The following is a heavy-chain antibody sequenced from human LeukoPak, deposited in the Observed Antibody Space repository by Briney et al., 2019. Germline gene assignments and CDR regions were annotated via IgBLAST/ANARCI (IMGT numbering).Heavy chain of an antibody. CDR2: INTDSGGT. V-gene: IGHV1-2*02. J-gene: IGHJ6*03. D-gene: IGHD5-18*01. Sequence: ASVKVSCKASGYTFTGYYMHWVRQDPGQGLEWMGWINTDSGGTNYAQKFQGRVTMTRDTSISTAYMELSRLRSDDTAVYYCARDLRGYSYGYHYYYYMDVWGKGTTVTVSS. CDR3: ARDLRGYSYGYHYYYYMDV. CDR1: GYTFTGYY.